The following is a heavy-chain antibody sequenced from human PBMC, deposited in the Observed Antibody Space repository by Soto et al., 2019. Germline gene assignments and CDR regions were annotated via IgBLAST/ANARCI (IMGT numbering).Heavy chain of an antibody. V-gene: IGHV1-69*01. D-gene: IGHD5-12*01. CDR2: IIPIFGTA. CDR3: ARGLEEATITRYYYYGMDV. CDR1: GGTFSSYA. J-gene: IGHJ6*02. Sequence: QVQLVQSGAEVKKPGSSVKVSCKASGGTFSSYAISWVRQAPGQGLEWMGGIIPIFGTANYAQKFQGRVTITADESPSTAYMELSSLRSEDTAVYYCARGLEEATITRYYYYGMDVWGQGTTVTVSS.